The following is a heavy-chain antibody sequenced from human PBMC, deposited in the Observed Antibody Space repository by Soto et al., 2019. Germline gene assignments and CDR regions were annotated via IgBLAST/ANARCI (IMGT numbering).Heavy chain of an antibody. CDR2: IYYSGST. J-gene: IGHJ4*02. V-gene: IGHV4-30-4*01. CDR1: GGSFSDYY. CDR3: ARGRGYFDY. Sequence: SETLSLTCAVYGGSFSDYYWSWIRQPPGKGLEWIGYIYYSGSTYYNPSLKSRVTISVDTSKNQFSLKLSSVTAADTAVYYCARGRGYFDYWGQGTLVTVSS.